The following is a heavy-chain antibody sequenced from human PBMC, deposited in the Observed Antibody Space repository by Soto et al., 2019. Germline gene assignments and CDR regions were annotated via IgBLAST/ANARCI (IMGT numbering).Heavy chain of an antibody. V-gene: IGHV1-2*02. Sequence: QVQLVQSGAEMKKLGASVKVSCKASGYSFTHYYVHWVRQAPGQGLEWMGWINPYTSTTTYAPKFEGRISMTRDKSVSTAYMELSGLRSDDSALYFCARASGSPLTGYAPLGFWGQGTLVAVSS. CDR3: ARASGSPLTGYAPLGF. D-gene: IGHD2-15*01. CDR1: GYSFTHYY. CDR2: INPYTSTT. J-gene: IGHJ4*02.